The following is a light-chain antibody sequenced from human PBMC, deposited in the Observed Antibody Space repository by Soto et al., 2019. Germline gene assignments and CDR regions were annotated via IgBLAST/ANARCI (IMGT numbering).Light chain of an antibody. J-gene: IGKJ4*01. V-gene: IGKV3-20*01. CDR1: QSVGGS. Sequence: ETVLTQSPGTLSLSPGERATLSCRASQSVGGSLAWYQQRPGQAPRLLIYGASSRASGIPDRFSGSGSGTDFTLTISRLEPEDFAVYYCQRYGASPLTFGGGTKVDIK. CDR2: GAS. CDR3: QRYGASPLT.